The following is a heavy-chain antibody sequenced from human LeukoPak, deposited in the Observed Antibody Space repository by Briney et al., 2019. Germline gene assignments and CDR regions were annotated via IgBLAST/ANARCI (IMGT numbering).Heavy chain of an antibody. V-gene: IGHV4-39*01. Sequence: SETLSLTCTVSGDSISNNGYYWGWIRQPPGKGLEWIGSIYYSGSTYYNPSLKRRVTISVDTSKNQFSLKLISVTAADTAVYYCARQAGVRDFDYWGQGTLVTVSS. CDR1: GDSISNNGYY. D-gene: IGHD3-10*01. CDR2: IYYSGST. CDR3: ARQAGVRDFDY. J-gene: IGHJ4*02.